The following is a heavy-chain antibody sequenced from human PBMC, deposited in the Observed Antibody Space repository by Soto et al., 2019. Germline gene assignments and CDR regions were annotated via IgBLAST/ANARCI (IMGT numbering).Heavy chain of an antibody. J-gene: IGHJ1*01. Sequence: GESLKISCKGSGYSFTNYWIGWVRQMPGKGLEWMGIIYPGDSDARYSPSFQGQVTISADKSISTAYLQWSSLKASDTAMYYCARNQLGGSYSPEYFQHWGQGTLVTVSS. CDR3: ARNQLGGSYSPEYFQH. CDR2: IYPGDSDA. D-gene: IGHD1-26*01. V-gene: IGHV5-51*01. CDR1: GYSFTNYW.